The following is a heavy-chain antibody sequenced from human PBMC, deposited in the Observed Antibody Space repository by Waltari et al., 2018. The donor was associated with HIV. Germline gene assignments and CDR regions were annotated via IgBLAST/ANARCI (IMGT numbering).Heavy chain of an antibody. V-gene: IGHV4-34*02. CDR1: GASFNDYY. CDR2: INHSVNT. J-gene: IGHJ4*02. CDR3: ARGTYRNGGGLPFDF. Sequence: VQLQQWGAGLLKPSETLSRTCAVYGASFNDYYWSWNRQTPGKGLEWIGEINHSVNTNYNPSLKSRVAMSLDTSNNQFSLNLTSVTAADTAMYYCARGTYRNGGGLPFDFWDQGTLVTVSS. D-gene: IGHD2-15*01.